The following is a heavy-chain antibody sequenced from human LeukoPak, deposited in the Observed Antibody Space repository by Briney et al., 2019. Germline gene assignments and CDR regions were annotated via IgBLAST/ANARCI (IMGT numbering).Heavy chain of an antibody. CDR2: INHSGST. J-gene: IGHJ6*03. V-gene: IGHV4-34*01. Sequence: SETLSLTCAVYGGSFSGYYWSWIRQPPGKGLEWIGEINHSGSTNYNPSLKSRVTISVDTSKNQCSLKLSSVTAADTAVYYCARGFLGSGPSRYYYYYMDVWGKGTTVTVSS. CDR1: GGSFSGYY. D-gene: IGHD6-19*01. CDR3: ARGFLGSGPSRYYYYYMDV.